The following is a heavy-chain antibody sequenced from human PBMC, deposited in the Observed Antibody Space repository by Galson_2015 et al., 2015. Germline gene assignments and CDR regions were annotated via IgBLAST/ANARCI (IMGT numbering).Heavy chain of an antibody. Sequence: SLRLSCAASGFTFSNAWMSWVRQAPGKGLEWVGRIKSKTDGGTTDYAAPVKGRFTISRDDSKNTLYLQMNSLKTEDTAVYYCTTESRIGVAPHWGQGALVTVSS. CDR2: IKSKTDGGTT. CDR1: GFTFSNAW. D-gene: IGHD3-3*01. J-gene: IGHJ4*02. V-gene: IGHV3-15*01. CDR3: TTESRIGVAPH.